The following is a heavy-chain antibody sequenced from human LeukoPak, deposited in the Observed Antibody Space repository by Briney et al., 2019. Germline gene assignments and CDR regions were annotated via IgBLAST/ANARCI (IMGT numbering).Heavy chain of an antibody. Sequence: SVKVSCKASGYTFTSFGLSWVRQAPGQGLEWMGGIIPIFGTANYAQKFQGRVTITADESTGTAYMELSSLRSEDTAMYYCARALLRYCSSTSCYWFDPWGQGTLVTVSS. V-gene: IGHV1-69*13. J-gene: IGHJ5*02. D-gene: IGHD2-2*01. CDR1: GYTFTSFG. CDR3: ARALLRYCSSTSCYWFDP. CDR2: IIPIFGTA.